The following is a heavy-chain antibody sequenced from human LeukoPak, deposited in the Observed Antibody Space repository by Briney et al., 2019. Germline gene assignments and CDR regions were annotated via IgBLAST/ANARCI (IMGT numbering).Heavy chain of an antibody. Sequence: GGSLRLSCAASGSTFDDYAMHWVRQAPGKGLDWVSGISWNSGSIGYADSVKGRFTISRDNAKNSLYLQMDSLRAEDTALYYCAKDIGGWRFGSGIGYFDYWGQGTLVTVSS. J-gene: IGHJ4*02. CDR3: AKDIGGWRFGSGIGYFDY. V-gene: IGHV3-9*01. CDR2: ISWNSGSI. CDR1: GSTFDDYA. D-gene: IGHD3-10*01.